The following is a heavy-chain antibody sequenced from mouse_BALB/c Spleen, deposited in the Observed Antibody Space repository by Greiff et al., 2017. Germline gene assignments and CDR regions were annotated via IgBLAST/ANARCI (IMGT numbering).Heavy chain of an antibody. CDR1: GFTFSSYT. V-gene: IGHV5-6-4*01. J-gene: IGHJ3*01. D-gene: IGHD2-4*01. CDR2: ISSGGSYT. CDR3: TRERGDYERFAY. Sequence: EVQLVESGGGLVKPGGSLKLSCAASGFTFSSYTMSWVRQTPEKRLEWVATISSGGSYTYYPDSVKGRSTISRDNAKNTLYLQLSSLKSEDTAMYYCTRERGDYERFAYWGQGTLVTVSA.